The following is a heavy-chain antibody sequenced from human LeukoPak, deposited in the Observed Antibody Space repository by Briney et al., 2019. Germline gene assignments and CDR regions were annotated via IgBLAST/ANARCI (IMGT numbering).Heavy chain of an antibody. V-gene: IGHV1-2*06. CDR3: ARDLSGFLAYGDNLDY. D-gene: IGHD4-17*01. CDR2: INPNTGGT. CDR1: GYTFTCYF. Sequence: GASVKVSCKASGYTFTCYFLHWVRQAPGQGLEWMGRINPNTGGTNYAQKFQGRVTMTRDTSITTAYMEVSSLKSYDTAVYYCARDLSGFLAYGDNLDYWGQGTLVTVSS. J-gene: IGHJ4*02.